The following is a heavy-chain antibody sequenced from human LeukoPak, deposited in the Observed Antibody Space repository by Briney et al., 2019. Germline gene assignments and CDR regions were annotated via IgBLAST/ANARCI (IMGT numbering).Heavy chain of an antibody. CDR2: IYYSGST. D-gene: IGHD5-18*01. Sequence: SETLSLTCTVYAGSISSYYWSWVRQPPGKGMDWIVYIYYSGSTNYNPCLKSRVTISGDTSKNQFSLKLSSVTAADTALYYCAREVRGYIDYWGQGTLVTVSS. J-gene: IGHJ4*02. V-gene: IGHV4-59*01. CDR3: AREVRGYIDY. CDR1: AGSISSYY.